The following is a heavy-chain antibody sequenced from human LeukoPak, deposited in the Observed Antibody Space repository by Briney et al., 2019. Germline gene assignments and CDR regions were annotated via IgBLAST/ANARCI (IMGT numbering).Heavy chain of an antibody. J-gene: IGHJ3*02. D-gene: IGHD1-26*01. Sequence: EASVKVSRKASGYTFTSYYMHWVRQAPGQGLEWMGIINPSGGSTSYAQKFQGRVTMTRDTSTSTVYMELSSLGSEDTAVYYCARDMGWGQGGATSAGHDAFDIWGQGTMVTVSS. CDR2: INPSGGST. CDR1: GYTFTSYY. V-gene: IGHV1-46*01. CDR3: ARDMGWGQGGATSAGHDAFDI.